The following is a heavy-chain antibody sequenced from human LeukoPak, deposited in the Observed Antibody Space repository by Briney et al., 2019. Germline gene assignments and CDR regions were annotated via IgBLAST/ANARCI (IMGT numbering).Heavy chain of an antibody. CDR1: GGSISTYY. CDR3: ARDYSSSFEGGWFDP. CDR2: IYTSGST. J-gene: IGHJ5*02. D-gene: IGHD6-6*01. V-gene: IGHV4-4*07. Sequence: PSETLSLTCTVSGGSISTYYWSWIRQPAGKGLEWIGRIYTSGSTNYNPSLKSRVTISVDTSKNQFSLKLSSVTAADTAVYYCARDYSSSFEGGWFDPWGQGTLVTVSS.